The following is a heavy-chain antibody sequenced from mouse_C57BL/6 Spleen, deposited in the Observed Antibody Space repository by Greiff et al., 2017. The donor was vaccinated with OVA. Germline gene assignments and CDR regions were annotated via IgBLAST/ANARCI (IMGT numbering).Heavy chain of an antibody. D-gene: IGHD1-1*01. CDR2: IDPETGGT. J-gene: IGHJ2*01. V-gene: IGHV1-15*01. CDR1: GYTFTDYE. CDR3: TVITTVVAIDY. Sequence: VQLKESGAELVRPGASVTLSCKASGYTFTDYEMHWVKQTHVHGLEWIGAIDPETGGTAYNQKFKGKAILTADKSSSTAYMELRSLTSEDSAVYYCTVITTVVAIDYWGQGTTLTVSS.